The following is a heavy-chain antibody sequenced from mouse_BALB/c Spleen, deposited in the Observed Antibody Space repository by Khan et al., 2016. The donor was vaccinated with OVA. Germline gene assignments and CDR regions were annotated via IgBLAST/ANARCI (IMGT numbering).Heavy chain of an antibody. Sequence: QVQLKESGAELARPGASVKMSCKASGYTFTSHTIHWVKQSPGQDLEWIGYINPRSGYSNYNQKFNDKATLTADKSSSTAYMQLSSLTSEDSAVYYCARRTTGEALDYGGQGTSVTVSS. CDR3: ARRTTGEALDY. CDR2: INPRSGYS. V-gene: IGHV1-4*01. CDR1: GYTFTSHT. J-gene: IGHJ4*01. D-gene: IGHD2-12*01.